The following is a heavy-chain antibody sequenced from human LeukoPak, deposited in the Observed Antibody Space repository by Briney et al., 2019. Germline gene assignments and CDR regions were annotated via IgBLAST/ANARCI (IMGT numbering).Heavy chain of an antibody. CDR1: GGSISSVDYY. V-gene: IGHV4-30-4*01. CDR2: IYYTGRT. J-gene: IGHJ4*02. D-gene: IGHD4-17*01. CDR3: ARKNDYGDCLDY. Sequence: SETLSLTCTISGGSISSVDYYWTWIRQPPGKGLECIGYIYYTGRTYYNPSLKSRVTISVDTSKNQFSLKLYSVTTADTAVYYCARKNDYGDCLDYWGQGTLVAVSS.